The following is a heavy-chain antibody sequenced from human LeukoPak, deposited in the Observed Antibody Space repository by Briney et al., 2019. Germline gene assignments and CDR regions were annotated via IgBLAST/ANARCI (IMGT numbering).Heavy chain of an antibody. CDR1: GGSISSYY. CDR3: ARSYDILTGYPRYYFDY. D-gene: IGHD3-9*01. CDR2: INYSGST. Sequence: SETLSLTCTVSGGSISSYYWSWIRQPPGKGLEWIGYINYSGSTNYNPSLKSRVTISVDTSKNQFSLKLSSVTAADTAVYYCARSYDILTGYPRYYFDYWGQGTLVTVSS. V-gene: IGHV4-59*01. J-gene: IGHJ4*02.